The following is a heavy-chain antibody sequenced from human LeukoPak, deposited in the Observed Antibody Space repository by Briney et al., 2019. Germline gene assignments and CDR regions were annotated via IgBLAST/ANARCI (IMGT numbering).Heavy chain of an antibody. CDR2: INHSGST. V-gene: IGHV4-34*01. D-gene: IGHD3-10*01. CDR1: GGSFRGYY. Sequence: KTADTLSLICAVYGGSFRGYYWSWIRQPPGRGREWIGEINHSGSTNYHPSLKSRVTISVDTSKNHFSLKLSSVTAADTAVYYCARMVRGVRFYNWFDPWGQGTLVTVSS. J-gene: IGHJ5*02. CDR3: ARMVRGVRFYNWFDP.